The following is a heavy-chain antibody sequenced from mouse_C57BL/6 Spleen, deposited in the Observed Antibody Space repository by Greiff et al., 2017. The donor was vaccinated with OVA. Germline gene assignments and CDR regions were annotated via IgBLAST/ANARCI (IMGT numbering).Heavy chain of an antibody. CDR2: INPNNGGT. CDR1: GYTFTDYY. Sequence: EVQLKQSGPELVKPGASVKISCKASGYTFTDYYMNWVKQSHGKSLEWIGDINPNNGGTSYNQKFKGKATLTVDKSSSTAYMELRSLTSEDSAVYYCARYGGLRAWFAYWGQGTLVTVSA. V-gene: IGHV1-26*01. CDR3: ARYGGLRAWFAY. D-gene: IGHD2-4*01. J-gene: IGHJ3*01.